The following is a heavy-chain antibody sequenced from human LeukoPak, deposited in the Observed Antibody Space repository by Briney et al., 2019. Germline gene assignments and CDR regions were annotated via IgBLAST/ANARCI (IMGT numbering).Heavy chain of an antibody. CDR1: GFTFSNYG. Sequence: GGSLRLSCAASGFTFSNYGMNWVRQAPGKGLEWVSYITSTSTIYYADSVKGRFTISRDNAKNSLYLQMNSLSDEDTAVYYCTRDPHALDFWGQGTLVTVSS. J-gene: IGHJ4*02. V-gene: IGHV3-48*02. CDR3: TRDPHALDF. CDR2: ITSTSTI.